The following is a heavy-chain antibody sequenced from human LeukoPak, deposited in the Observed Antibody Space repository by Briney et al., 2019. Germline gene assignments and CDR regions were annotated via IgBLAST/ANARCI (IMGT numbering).Heavy chain of an antibody. CDR2: ISGGGTKT. CDR3: AKGETWLQFGSRR. V-gene: IGHV3-23*01. CDR1: GFTFSTYA. Sequence: GGCLRLSCEASGFTFSTYAMSWVRQAPGKGLEWVSEISGGGTKTNYADTVKGRFTISRDNSKNTVYLQMNSLRAEDTAVYYCAKGETWLQFGSRRGAQGTGLPVSS. J-gene: IGHJ4*02. D-gene: IGHD5-24*01.